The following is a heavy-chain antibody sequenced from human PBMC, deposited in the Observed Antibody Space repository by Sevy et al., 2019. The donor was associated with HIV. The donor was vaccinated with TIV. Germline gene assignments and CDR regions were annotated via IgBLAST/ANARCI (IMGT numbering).Heavy chain of an antibody. CDR3: ARVTDFWSGYYPYYFDY. CDR2: IYYSGST. CDR1: GGSISSYY. Sequence: SETLSLTCTVSGGSISSYYWSWIRQPPGKGLEWIGYIYYSGSTNYNPSLKSRVTISVDTSKNQFSLKLSSVTVADTAVYYCARVTDFWSGYYPYYFDYWGQGTLVTVSS. V-gene: IGHV4-59*01. J-gene: IGHJ4*02. D-gene: IGHD3-3*01.